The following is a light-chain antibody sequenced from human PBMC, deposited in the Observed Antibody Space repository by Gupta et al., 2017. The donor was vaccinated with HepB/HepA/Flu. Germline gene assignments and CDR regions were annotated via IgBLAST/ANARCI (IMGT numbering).Light chain of an antibody. V-gene: IGLV8-61*01. CDR2: STN. J-gene: IGLJ3*02. CDR3: ELYMGRDMV. Sequence: QTVVTQEPSFSVSPGGTVTLTCGLGSGSVSTSYYPSWYQQTPGQAPRTRSYSTNTRASGVPDRFSGSIRGKKDDLTITGAQADDEAEYYCELYMGRDMVFGGGTKLTVL. CDR1: SGSVSTSYY.